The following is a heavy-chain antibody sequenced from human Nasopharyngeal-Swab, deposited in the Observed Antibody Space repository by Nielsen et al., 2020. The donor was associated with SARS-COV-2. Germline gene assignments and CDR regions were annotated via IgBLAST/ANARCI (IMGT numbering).Heavy chain of an antibody. V-gene: IGHV1-46*01. D-gene: IGHD4-11*01. J-gene: IGHJ4*02. CDR3: ARGAPNTVSALDY. Sequence: WVRQAPGQGFEWMGIINPSGGSTSYAQKFQGRVTMTRDTSTSTVYMDLSSLRSEDTAVYYCARGAPNTVSALDYWGQGTPVTVSS. CDR2: INPSGGST.